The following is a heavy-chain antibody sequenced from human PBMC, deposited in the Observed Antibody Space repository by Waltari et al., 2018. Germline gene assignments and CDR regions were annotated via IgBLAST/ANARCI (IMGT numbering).Heavy chain of an antibody. J-gene: IGHJ3*02. CDR2: INPNSGGT. Sequence: QVQLVQSGAEVKKPGASVKVSCKASGYTFTGYYMHWVRQAPGQGFEWMGRINPNSGGTNYAQKFQGRVTMTRDTSISTAYMELSRLRSDDTAVYYCASMGVGYSYGFHAFDIWGQGTMVTVSS. CDR3: ASMGVGYSYGFHAFDI. CDR1: GYTFTGYY. V-gene: IGHV1-2*06. D-gene: IGHD5-18*01.